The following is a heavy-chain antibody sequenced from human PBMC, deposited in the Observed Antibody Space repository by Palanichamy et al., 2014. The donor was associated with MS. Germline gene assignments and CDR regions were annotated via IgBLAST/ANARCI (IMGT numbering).Heavy chain of an antibody. CDR3: AMSGGDFWNGFVG. Sequence: EVQLLESGGGLVQPGGSLRLSCAASGFTFSSYAMSWVRQAPGKGLEWVSAINFSGLSTYYVDSVKGRFTISRDNSKNTLYLQMNSLRAEDTAVYSCAMSGGDFWNGFVGWGQGTLVTVSS. V-gene: IGHV3-23*01. CDR1: GFTFSSYA. CDR2: INFSGLST. D-gene: IGHD3-3*01. J-gene: IGHJ4*02.